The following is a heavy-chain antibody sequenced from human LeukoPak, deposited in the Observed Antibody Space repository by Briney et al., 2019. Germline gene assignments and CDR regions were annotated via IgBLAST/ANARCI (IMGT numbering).Heavy chain of an antibody. J-gene: IGHJ6*02. D-gene: IGHD3-9*01. CDR1: GDSISSNSAA. V-gene: IGHV6-1*01. Sequence: SQTLSLICVISGDSISSNSAAWNWIRQSPSRGLEWLGRTYYRSKWYNDYAVSVKSRITINPDTSKNQFSLQLNSVTPEDTAVYYCARAHYDILTGYYWKYYGMDVWGQGTTVTVSS. CDR3: ARAHYDILTGYYWKYYGMDV. CDR2: TYYRSKWYN.